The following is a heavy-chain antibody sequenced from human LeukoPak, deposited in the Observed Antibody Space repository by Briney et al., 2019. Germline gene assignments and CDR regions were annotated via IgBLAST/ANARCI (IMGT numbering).Heavy chain of an antibody. CDR1: GFTFSSYW. V-gene: IGHV3-7*01. CDR2: IKTDGSQI. J-gene: IGHJ6*04. CDR3: AELGITMIGGV. D-gene: IGHD3-10*02. Sequence: GGSLRLSCVASGFTFSSYWMTWVRQAPGKGLEWVANIKTDGSQIYYVDSVRGRFTISRDNAKNSLYLQMNSLRAEDTAVYYCAELGITMIGGVWGKGTTVTISS.